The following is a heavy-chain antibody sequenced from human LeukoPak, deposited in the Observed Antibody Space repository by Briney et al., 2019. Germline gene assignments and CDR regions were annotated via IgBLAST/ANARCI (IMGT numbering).Heavy chain of an antibody. V-gene: IGHV3-74*01. CDR3: ARELPREVTLDY. J-gene: IGHJ4*01. D-gene: IGHD2-21*02. Sequence: GGSLRLSCAASGFTFISYGMQWVRQAPGKGLVWVSRINNGGSDMSYADSVKGRFTTSRDNAKNTLYLQMKSLRAEDTAVYYCARELPREVTLDYSGQGTPVTVSS. CDR1: GFTFISYG. CDR2: INNGGSDM.